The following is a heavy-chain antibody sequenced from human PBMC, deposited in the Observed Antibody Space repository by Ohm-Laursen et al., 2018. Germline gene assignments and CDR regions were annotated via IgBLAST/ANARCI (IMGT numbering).Heavy chain of an antibody. V-gene: IGHV4-59*08. Sequence: SQTLSLTCTVSGGSISSYYWSWIRQPPGKGLEWIGYIYYSGSTNYNPSLKSRVTISLDTSKNQFSLNLSFVTAADTAVYYCARHVQNSGNLYYFDYWGQGTLVTVSS. D-gene: IGHD4-23*01. J-gene: IGHJ4*02. CDR2: IYYSGST. CDR1: GGSISSYY. CDR3: ARHVQNSGNLYYFDY.